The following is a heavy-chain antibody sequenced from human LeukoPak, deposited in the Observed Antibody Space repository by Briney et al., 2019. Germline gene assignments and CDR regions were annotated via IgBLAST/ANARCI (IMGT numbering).Heavy chain of an antibody. V-gene: IGHV4-61*01. CDR1: GGSVSSGSYY. Sequence: SETLYLTCNVSGGSVSSGSYYWSWIRPPPGKGLEWIAYIYYSGSTKYNPSLKSRVTISADTSKNQFSLKLSSVTAADTAVYYCAREGLQYDYWGQGNLVTVSS. D-gene: IGHD4-11*01. CDR2: IYYSGST. CDR3: AREGLQYDY. J-gene: IGHJ4*02.